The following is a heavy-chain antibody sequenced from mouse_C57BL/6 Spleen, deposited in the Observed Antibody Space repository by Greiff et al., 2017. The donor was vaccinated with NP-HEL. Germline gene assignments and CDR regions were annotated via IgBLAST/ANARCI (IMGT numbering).Heavy chain of an antibody. J-gene: IGHJ1*03. CDR1: GYTFTSYW. D-gene: IGHD1-1*01. CDR2: IDPSDSYT. V-gene: IGHV1-69*01. CDR3: ARGYGSSDWYFDV. Sequence: QVQLKESGAELVMPGASVKLSCKASGYTFTSYWMHWVKQRPGQGLEWIGEIDPSDSYTNYNQKFKGKSTLTVDKSSSTAYMQLSSLTSEDSAVYYCARGYGSSDWYFDVWGTGTTVTVSS.